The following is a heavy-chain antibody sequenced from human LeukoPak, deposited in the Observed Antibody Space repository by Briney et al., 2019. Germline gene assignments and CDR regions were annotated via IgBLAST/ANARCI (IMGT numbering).Heavy chain of an antibody. D-gene: IGHD3-22*01. J-gene: IGHJ4*02. Sequence: ASVKVSCKASGYTFTSDGISWVRQAPGQGLEWMGWISAYNGNTNYAQKLQGRVTMTTDTSTSTAYMELRSLRSDDTAVYYCARDRFPRYYYDSSGYGKFDYWGQGTLVTVSS. CDR2: ISAYNGNT. V-gene: IGHV1-18*01. CDR3: ARDRFPRYYYDSSGYGKFDY. CDR1: GYTFTSDG.